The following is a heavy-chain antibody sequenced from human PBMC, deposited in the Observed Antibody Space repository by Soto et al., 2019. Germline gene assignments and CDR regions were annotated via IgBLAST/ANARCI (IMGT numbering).Heavy chain of an antibody. J-gene: IGHJ5*02. Sequence: PSETLSLTCTVSGGSISSGGYYWSWIRQHPGKGLEWIGYIYYSGSTYYNPSLKSRVTISVDTSKNQFSLKLSSVTAADTAVYYCARSGVTIFGVVIQNWFDPWGQGTLVTVSS. CDR1: GGSISSGGYY. CDR2: IYYSGST. CDR3: ARSGVTIFGVVIQNWFDP. V-gene: IGHV4-31*03. D-gene: IGHD3-3*01.